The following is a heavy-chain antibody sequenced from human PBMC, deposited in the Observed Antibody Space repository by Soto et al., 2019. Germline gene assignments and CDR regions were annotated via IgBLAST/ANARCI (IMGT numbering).Heavy chain of an antibody. CDR1: GGSMNIYY. Sequence: QVQLQESGPGQVKPSETLSLTCTVSGGSMNIYYWTWIRQPPGKGLEWIGYVRDTGSTNYNPSLKSRVTISIDPSRNQFSPSLSSVTAADTAVYFCARYSPPKKTYDSNPGWFDPWGQGTLVAVSS. V-gene: IGHV4-59*01. CDR2: VRDTGST. J-gene: IGHJ5*02. CDR3: ARYSPPKKTYDSNPGWFDP. D-gene: IGHD3-22*01.